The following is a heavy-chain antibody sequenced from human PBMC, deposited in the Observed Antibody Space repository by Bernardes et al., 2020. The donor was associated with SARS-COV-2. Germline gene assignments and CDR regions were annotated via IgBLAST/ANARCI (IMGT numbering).Heavy chain of an antibody. V-gene: IGHV3-30*18. J-gene: IGHJ6*02. CDR3: AKAGLETYYDILTGFYYPPGDYYYYYGMDV. Sequence: GGSLRLSCAASGFTFSSYGMHWVRQAPGKGLEGVAVISYDGSNKYYADSVKGRFTISRDNSKNTLHLQMTSLRAEDTAVYYCAKAGLETYYDILTGFYYPPGDYYYYYGMDVWGQGTTVTVSS. CDR2: ISYDGSNK. CDR1: GFTFSSYG. D-gene: IGHD3-9*01.